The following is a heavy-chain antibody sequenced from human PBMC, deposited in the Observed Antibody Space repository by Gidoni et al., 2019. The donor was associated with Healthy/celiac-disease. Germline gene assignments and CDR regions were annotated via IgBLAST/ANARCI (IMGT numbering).Heavy chain of an antibody. CDR3: AKTYCGGDCYGGWYFDL. CDR1: GFTFSSYA. CDR2: ISGSGGST. J-gene: IGHJ2*01. V-gene: IGHV3-23*01. D-gene: IGHD2-21*02. Sequence: EVQLLESGGGLVQPGGSLRLSCAASGFTFSSYAMSWVRQAPGKGLEWVSAISGSGGSTYYADAVKGRFTISRDNSKNTLYLQMNSLRAEDTAVYYCAKTYCGGDCYGGWYFDLWGRGTLVTVSS.